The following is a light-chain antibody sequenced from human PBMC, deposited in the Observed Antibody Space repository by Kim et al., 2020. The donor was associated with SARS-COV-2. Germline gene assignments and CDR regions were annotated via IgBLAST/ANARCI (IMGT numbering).Light chain of an antibody. Sequence: LSPGERATLSCRASKSVSRYLAWYKHKPGQPPRLLIYGASQRATGVPARFSGSGSERDFTLTINTLEPEDFAVYYCQQRRHWPAVSFGPGTKLEI. V-gene: IGKV3-11*02. J-gene: IGKJ2*03. CDR2: GAS. CDR3: QQRRHWPAVS. CDR1: KSVSRY.